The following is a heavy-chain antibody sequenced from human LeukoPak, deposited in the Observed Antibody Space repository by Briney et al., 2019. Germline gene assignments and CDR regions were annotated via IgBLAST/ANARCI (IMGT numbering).Heavy chain of an antibody. Sequence: GGSLRLSCAASGFTFSNYPMNWVRQASGRGLEWVSAITTDGSRTYNADSVKGRFTISRDNSKNTLYLQMNSLRAEDTAVYYCAKGNTVTPDYWGQGTLVTVSS. D-gene: IGHD4-17*01. CDR1: GFTFSNYP. V-gene: IGHV3-23*01. CDR2: ITTDGSRT. J-gene: IGHJ4*02. CDR3: AKGNTVTPDY.